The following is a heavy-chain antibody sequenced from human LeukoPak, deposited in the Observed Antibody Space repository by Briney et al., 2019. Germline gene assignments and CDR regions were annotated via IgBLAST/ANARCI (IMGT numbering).Heavy chain of an antibody. Sequence: SETLFLTCTVSGYSISSGYYWGWIRQPPGKGLEWIGSIYHSGGTYYNPSLKSRVTISVDTSKNQFSLKLSSVTAADTAVYYCARNQGYYFDYWGQGTLVTVSS. CDR1: GYSISSGYY. J-gene: IGHJ4*02. CDR3: ARNQGYYFDY. V-gene: IGHV4-38-2*02. CDR2: IYHSGGT.